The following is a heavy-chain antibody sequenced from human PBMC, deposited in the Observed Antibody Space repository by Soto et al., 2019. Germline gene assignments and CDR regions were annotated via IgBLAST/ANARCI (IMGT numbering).Heavy chain of an antibody. CDR1: GFTFSSYA. J-gene: IGHJ4*01. V-gene: IGHV3-23*01. CDR3: ARATRVAAGRYYFDY. Sequence: GGSLRLSCAAPGFTFSSYAMSWVRQAPGKGLEWVSTISGSGGSTYYADSVKGRFAISRDSSKNTVYVQMNSLRVDDTAVYYCARATRVAAGRYYFDYWGHGTLVTVSS. CDR2: ISGSGGST. D-gene: IGHD6-13*01.